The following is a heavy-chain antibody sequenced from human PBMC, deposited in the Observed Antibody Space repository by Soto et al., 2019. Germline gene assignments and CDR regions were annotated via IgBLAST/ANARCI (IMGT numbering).Heavy chain of an antibody. J-gene: IGHJ2*01. Sequence: PSETLSLTCTVSGGPISSSSYYWGWIRQAPVKGLEWLATIYYTGYTYHNPSLKPHVTISVDTSKAQFSLKLTSVTAADTALYYCARSAIATHWFFDLWGRGTLVTVSS. CDR3: ARSAIATHWFFDL. CDR1: GGPISSSSYY. CDR2: IYYTGYT. V-gene: IGHV4-39*01. D-gene: IGHD5-18*01.